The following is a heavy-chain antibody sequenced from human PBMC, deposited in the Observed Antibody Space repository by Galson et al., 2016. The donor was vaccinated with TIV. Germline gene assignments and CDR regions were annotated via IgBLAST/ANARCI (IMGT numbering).Heavy chain of an antibody. Sequence: AAAGFSVSDNYMNWVRQAPGKGLEWVSIIYNDGTTYYADSVKGRFTISRGNSKNTVYLQMHSLGADDAAVYHCARERRYCGDQCYLRYYYGMDVWGQGTTVTVSS. CDR3: ARERRYCGDQCYLRYYYGMDV. CDR1: GFSVSDNY. D-gene: IGHD2-21*01. CDR2: IYNDGTT. V-gene: IGHV3-53*05. J-gene: IGHJ6*02.